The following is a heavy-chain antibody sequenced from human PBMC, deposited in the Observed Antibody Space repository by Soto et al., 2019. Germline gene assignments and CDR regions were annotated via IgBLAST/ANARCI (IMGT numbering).Heavy chain of an antibody. Sequence: QVQLVKSGGGLVKPGGSLRLSCAASGFTFSDYYMSWIRQAPGKGLEWVAYISSSGSTIYYADSVKGRFTISRDNAKNSLYLQMNSLRAEDTAVYYCARGSSIAARYYYYSMDVWCKGTTVTVSS. CDR2: ISSSGSTI. D-gene: IGHD6-6*01. CDR1: GFTFSDYY. V-gene: IGHV3-11*01. CDR3: ARGSSIAARYYYYSMDV. J-gene: IGHJ6*03.